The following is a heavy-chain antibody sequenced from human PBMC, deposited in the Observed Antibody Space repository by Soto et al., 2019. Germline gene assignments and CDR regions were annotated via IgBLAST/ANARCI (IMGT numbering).Heavy chain of an antibody. CDR2: IWYDGSNK. D-gene: IGHD6-6*01. CDR1: GFTFSTHA. CDR3: ARDYSRSSVRMVDY. J-gene: IGHJ4*02. Sequence: QVQLVESGGSVVQSGRSLRLSCAASGFTFSTHAMQWVRQAPGKRLEWVAVIWYDGSNKYYGDSVKGRFTISRDNSNNTLSLQTNSLRLEDTAIYYCARDYSRSSVRMVDYWGQGTLVTVSS. V-gene: IGHV3-33*01.